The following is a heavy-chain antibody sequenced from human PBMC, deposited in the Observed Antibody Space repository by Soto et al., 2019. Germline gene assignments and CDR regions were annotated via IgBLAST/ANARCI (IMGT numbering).Heavy chain of an antibody. CDR1: GGSISSYY. Sequence: PSETLSLTCTVSGGSISSYYWSWIRQPPGKGLDWIGYIYYSGSTNYNPSLKSRVTISVDTSKNQFSLKLSSVTAADTAVYYCARDPSITIFGRRDYYYGMDVWGQGTTVTVSS. V-gene: IGHV4-59*01. J-gene: IGHJ6*02. CDR3: ARDPSITIFGRRDYYYGMDV. CDR2: IYYSGST. D-gene: IGHD3-3*01.